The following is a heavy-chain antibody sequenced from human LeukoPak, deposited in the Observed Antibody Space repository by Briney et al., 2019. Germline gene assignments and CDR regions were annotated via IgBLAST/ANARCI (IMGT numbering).Heavy chain of an antibody. Sequence: GGSLRLSCAASGFTVTSKYMSWVRQAPGKGLEWVSVIYSGGSTYYTDSVKGRFTISRDNSNNTLYLQMNSLRAEDTAVYYCARETNYYDSSGYYNWYFDLWGRGTLVTVSS. CDR1: GFTVTSKY. J-gene: IGHJ2*01. CDR2: IYSGGST. V-gene: IGHV3-53*01. CDR3: ARETNYYDSSGYYNWYFDL. D-gene: IGHD3-22*01.